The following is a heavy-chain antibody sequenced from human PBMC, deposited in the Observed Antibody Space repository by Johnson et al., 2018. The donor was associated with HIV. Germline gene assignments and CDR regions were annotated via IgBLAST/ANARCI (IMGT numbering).Heavy chain of an antibody. V-gene: IGHV3-66*01. J-gene: IGHJ3*02. CDR2: IYSGGST. D-gene: IGHD6-19*01. Sequence: VQLVESGGGLVKPGGSLRLSCAASGFTVSSNYMSWVRQAPGKGLEWVSVIYSGGSTYYADSVKGRFTISRDNSKNSLYLQMNSLRAEDTAVYYCARDVGSGWYWDAFDIWGQGTMVTVSS. CDR3: ARDVGSGWYWDAFDI. CDR1: GFTVSSNY.